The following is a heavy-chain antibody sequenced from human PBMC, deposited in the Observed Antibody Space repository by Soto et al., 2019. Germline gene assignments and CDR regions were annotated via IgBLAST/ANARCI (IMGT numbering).Heavy chain of an antibody. J-gene: IGHJ4*02. CDR3: ARETIAAGVSLFGY. D-gene: IGHD6-6*01. V-gene: IGHV3-33*01. Sequence: QVQLVESGGGVVQPGRSLRLSCAASGFTFSSYGMHWVRQAPGKGLEWVAVIWYDGSNKYYADSVKGRLTISRDNSKNTLYLQMNSLRAEDTAVYYCARETIAAGVSLFGYWSQGTLVTVSS. CDR1: GFTFSSYG. CDR2: IWYDGSNK.